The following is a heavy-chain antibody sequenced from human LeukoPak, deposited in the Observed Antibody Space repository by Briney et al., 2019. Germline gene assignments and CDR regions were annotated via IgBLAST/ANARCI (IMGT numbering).Heavy chain of an antibody. CDR3: ATEPSHCGGDCPRAFDI. J-gene: IGHJ3*02. CDR1: GYTFTDYY. V-gene: IGHV1-69-2*01. D-gene: IGHD2-21*02. CDR2: VDPEDGET. Sequence: ASVKVSCKVSGYTFTDYYMRWVQQAPGKGLEWMGLVDPEDGETIYAEKFQGRVTITADTSTDTAYMELSSLRSEDTAVYYCATEPSHCGGDCPRAFDIWGQGTMVTVSS.